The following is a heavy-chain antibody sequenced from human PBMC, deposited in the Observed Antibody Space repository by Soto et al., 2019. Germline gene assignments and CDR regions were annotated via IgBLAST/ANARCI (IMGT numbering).Heavy chain of an antibody. V-gene: IGHV1-46*03. CDR1: GYSFTSYY. J-gene: IGHJ4*02. CDR2: INPSGGST. D-gene: IGHD3-10*01. CDR3: ARVHGSGVHYFDN. Sequence: ASVKVSCKASGYSFTSYYMHSVRQAPGQGLEWMGIINPSGGSTSYAQKFQGRVTMTRDTSTSTVHMELSSLRSEDTAVYYCARVHGSGVHYFDNWGQGTLVTVS.